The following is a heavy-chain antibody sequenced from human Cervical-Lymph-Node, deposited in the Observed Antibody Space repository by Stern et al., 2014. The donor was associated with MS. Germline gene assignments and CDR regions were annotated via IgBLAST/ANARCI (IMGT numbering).Heavy chain of an antibody. CDR3: ARVVYYAMDV. V-gene: IGHV3-48*02. CDR1: GFTFTTYS. J-gene: IGHJ6*02. CDR2: ISTSSATI. Sequence: EVQLVESGGGLVQPGGSLRLSCAASGFTFTTYSMNWVRQAPGKGLEWVSYISTSSATIYYADSVKGRFTISRDNAKNALYLQMNSLRDDDTAVYYCARVVYYAMDVWGQGTTVTVSS.